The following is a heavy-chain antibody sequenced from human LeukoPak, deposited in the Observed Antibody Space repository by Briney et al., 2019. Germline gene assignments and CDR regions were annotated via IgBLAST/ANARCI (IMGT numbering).Heavy chain of an antibody. CDR3: TRHAAGGDTGGYPSDY. Sequence: PGGSLRLSCATSGFTFSGSAMHWVRQASGEGLEWIGHIRSKANNYATVYAASVKGRFIISRDDSNTAYLQMNSLKTEDTAMYYCTRHAAGGDTGGYPSDYWGQGTLVTVSS. V-gene: IGHV3-73*01. D-gene: IGHD2-8*02. CDR2: IRSKANNYAT. J-gene: IGHJ4*02. CDR1: GFTFSGSA.